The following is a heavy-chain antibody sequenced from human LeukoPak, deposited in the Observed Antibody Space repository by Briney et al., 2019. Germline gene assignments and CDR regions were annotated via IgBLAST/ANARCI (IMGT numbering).Heavy chain of an antibody. D-gene: IGHD4-17*01. CDR3: ASSTVTNKKDGMDV. Sequence: ASVKVSCKASGYTFTSYGISWVRQAPGQGLEWMGWISAYNGNTNYAQKLQGRVTMTTDTSTSTAYMELRSLRSDDTAVYYCASSTVTNKKDGMDVWGQGTTVTVSS. J-gene: IGHJ6*02. CDR2: ISAYNGNT. V-gene: IGHV1-18*01. CDR1: GYTFTSYG.